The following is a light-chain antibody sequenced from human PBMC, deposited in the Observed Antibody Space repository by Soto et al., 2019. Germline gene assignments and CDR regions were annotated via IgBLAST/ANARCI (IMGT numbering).Light chain of an antibody. V-gene: IGKV3-20*01. CDR1: QSVSNNY. CDR3: QQYGSSGT. Sequence: EIVLTQSPGTLSLSPGERATLSCRASQSVSNNYLAWYQQKPGQAPRLLIYGASNRATGIPDRFSGSGSGTDFTLTISRLEPEDFALYYCQQYGSSGTFGQGTQVDIX. CDR2: GAS. J-gene: IGKJ1*01.